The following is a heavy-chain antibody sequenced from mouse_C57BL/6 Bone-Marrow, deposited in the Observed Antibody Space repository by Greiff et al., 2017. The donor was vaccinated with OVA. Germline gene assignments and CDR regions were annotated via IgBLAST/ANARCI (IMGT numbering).Heavy chain of an antibody. Sequence: EVKLMESGPGLAKPSQTLSLTCSVTGYSITSDYWNWIRKFPGNKLEYMGYISYSGSTYYNPSLKSRISITRDTSKNQYYLQLNSVTTEDTATYYCARSVYSNYRYFDVWGTGTTVTVSS. CDR3: ARSVYSNYRYFDV. J-gene: IGHJ1*03. CDR2: ISYSGST. V-gene: IGHV3-8*01. CDR1: GYSITSDY. D-gene: IGHD2-5*01.